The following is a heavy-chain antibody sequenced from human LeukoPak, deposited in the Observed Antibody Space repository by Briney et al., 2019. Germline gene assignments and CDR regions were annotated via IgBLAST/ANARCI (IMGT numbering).Heavy chain of an antibody. CDR2: ISAYNGNK. V-gene: IGHV1-18*01. D-gene: IGHD6-19*01. CDR1: GYTFTSYG. Sequence: GASVKVSCKASGYTFTSYGSSWVRQAPGEGVEGMGWISAYNGNKNYAQKLQGRVTMTTDTSTSTAYMELRSLRSDDTAVYYCARDTRYSSGWYREFDYWGQGTLVTVSS. CDR3: ARDTRYSSGWYREFDY. J-gene: IGHJ4*02.